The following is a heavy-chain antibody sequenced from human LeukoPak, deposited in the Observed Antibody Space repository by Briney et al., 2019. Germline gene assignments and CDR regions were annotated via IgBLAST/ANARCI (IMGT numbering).Heavy chain of an antibody. CDR2: ISNGGRSA. J-gene: IGHJ2*01. V-gene: IGHV3-23*01. D-gene: IGHD6-13*01. Sequence: PGGSLRLSCAASGFTFDDYAMSWVRQAPGQGLEWVSGISNGGRSAYYADSVKGRFTISRDNSKNTLYLQMNSLRAEDTAIYYCAKDVGTAALFVWYFDLWGRGTLVTVSS. CDR1: GFTFDDYA. CDR3: AKDVGTAALFVWYFDL.